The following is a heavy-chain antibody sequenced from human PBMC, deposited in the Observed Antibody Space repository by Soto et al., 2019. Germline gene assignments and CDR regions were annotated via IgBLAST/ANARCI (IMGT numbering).Heavy chain of an antibody. CDR1: GFTFSSYA. Sequence: GGSLRLSCASSGFTFSSYAMHLVRQAPGKGLEYVSAISSNGGSTYYANSVKGRFTISRDNSKNTLYLQMGSLRAEDMAVYYCARMGKGCGGDSGDCYDYYYYYMDVWGKGTTVTVSS. J-gene: IGHJ6*03. CDR3: ARMGKGCGGDSGDCYDYYYYYMDV. CDR2: ISSNGGST. V-gene: IGHV3-64*01. D-gene: IGHD2-21*01.